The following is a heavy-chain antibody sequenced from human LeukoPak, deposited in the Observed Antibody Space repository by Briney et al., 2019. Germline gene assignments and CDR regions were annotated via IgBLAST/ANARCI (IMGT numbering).Heavy chain of an antibody. CDR3: ARMVYSTSSHDF. Sequence: SETLSLTCSVSGGSISTHCWSWIRQPPGEGLAWLGYVYYSGSASYNPSLKSRVTMSVDTSKNQFSLKVNSVTAADTAVYFCARMVYSTSSHDFWGPGTLVTVSS. D-gene: IGHD6-13*01. CDR2: VYYSGSA. V-gene: IGHV4-59*11. J-gene: IGHJ4*02. CDR1: GGSISTHC.